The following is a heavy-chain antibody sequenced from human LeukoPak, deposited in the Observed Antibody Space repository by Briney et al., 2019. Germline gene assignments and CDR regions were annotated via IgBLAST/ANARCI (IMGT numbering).Heavy chain of an antibody. CDR2: IIPILGIA. Sequence: ASVKVSCKASGGTFSSYTISWVRQAPGQGLEWMGRIIPILGIANYAQKIQGRVTITADKSTSTAYMELSSLRSEDTAVYYCARDTYCSGGSCYSGGVFDYWGQGTLVTVSS. D-gene: IGHD2-15*01. CDR3: ARDTYCSGGSCYSGGVFDY. CDR1: GGTFSSYT. V-gene: IGHV1-69*04. J-gene: IGHJ4*02.